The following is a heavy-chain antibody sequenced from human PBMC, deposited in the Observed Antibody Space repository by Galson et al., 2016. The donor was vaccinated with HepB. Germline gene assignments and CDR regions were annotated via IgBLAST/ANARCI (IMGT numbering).Heavy chain of an antibody. J-gene: IGHJ4*02. D-gene: IGHD2-21*02. CDR2: IYYSGNT. CDR3: ARSRQLLAGSRDFDY. Sequence: SETLSLTCVVSGDSVSSYYWSWIRQSPGKGLEWIGHIYYSGNTKYNPSLKSRATISIDTTKNQFSLKVYSVTAADTAIYYCARSRQLLAGSRDFDYWGQGTLVTVSS. CDR1: GDSVSSYY. V-gene: IGHV4-59*02.